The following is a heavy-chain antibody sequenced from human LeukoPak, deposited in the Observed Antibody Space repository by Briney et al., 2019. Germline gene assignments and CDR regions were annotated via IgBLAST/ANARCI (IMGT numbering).Heavy chain of an antibody. CDR1: GFSISRYS. J-gene: IGHJ4*02. CDR2: INTDGSST. CDR3: ARGGPLARTTDY. D-gene: IGHD1-1*01. V-gene: IGHV3-74*01. Sequence: GGSLRLSCAASGFSISRYSMNWVRQAAGKGLVWVSHINTDGSSTTYADSVKGRFTISRDNAKKMLYLQMNSLRAEDTAVYYCARGGPLARTTDYWGQGTLVTVSS.